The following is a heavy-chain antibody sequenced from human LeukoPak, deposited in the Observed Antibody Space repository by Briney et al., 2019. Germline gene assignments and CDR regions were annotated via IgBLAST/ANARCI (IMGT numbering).Heavy chain of an antibody. V-gene: IGHV4-34*01. CDR1: GGSFSGYY. D-gene: IGHD6-19*01. CDR3: ARVYSSGWYGSLGVDY. CDR2: INHSGST. Sequence: SETLSLTCAVYGGSFSGYYWSWIRQPPGKGLEWIGEINHSGSTNYNPSLKSRVTISVDTSKNQFSLKLSSVTAADTAVYYCARVYSSGWYGSLGVDYWGQGTLVTASS. J-gene: IGHJ4*02.